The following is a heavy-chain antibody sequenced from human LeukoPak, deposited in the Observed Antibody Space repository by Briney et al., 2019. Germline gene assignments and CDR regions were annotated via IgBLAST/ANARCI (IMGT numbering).Heavy chain of an antibody. J-gene: IGHJ6*03. Sequence: GGSLRLSCAASGFTFSSYEMNWVRQAPGKGLEWVSYISSSGSTIYYADSVKGRFTISRDDAKNSLYLQMNSLRAEDTAVYYCARGKYQLLIYYYMDVWGKGTTVTISS. CDR2: ISSSGSTI. CDR3: ARGKYQLLIYYYMDV. V-gene: IGHV3-48*03. CDR1: GFTFSSYE. D-gene: IGHD2-2*01.